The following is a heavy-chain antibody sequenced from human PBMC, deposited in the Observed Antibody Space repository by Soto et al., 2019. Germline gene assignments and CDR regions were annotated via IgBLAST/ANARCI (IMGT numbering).Heavy chain of an antibody. D-gene: IGHD2-15*01. CDR1: GFTFSSYE. CDR3: ARDDRTMVNMRRRMTNHGMDV. V-gene: IGHV3-48*03. Sequence: GGSLRRSCAASGFTFSSYEMNWVRQAPGKGLEWVSYISSSGSTIYYADSVKGRFTISRDNAKNSLYLQMNSLRAEDTAVYYCARDDRTMVNMRRRMTNHGMDVWGQGXTVTVSS. J-gene: IGHJ6*02. CDR2: ISSSGSTI.